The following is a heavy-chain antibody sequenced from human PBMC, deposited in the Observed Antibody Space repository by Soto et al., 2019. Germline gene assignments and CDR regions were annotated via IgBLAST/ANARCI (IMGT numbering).Heavy chain of an antibody. D-gene: IGHD4-17*01. V-gene: IGHV4-34*01. CDR1: GGSFSGYY. Sequence: SETLSLTCAVYGGSFSGYYWSWIRQPPGKGLEWIGEINHSGSANYNPSLKSRVTISVDTSKNQFSLKLSSVTAADTALYYCARVPTVTKTYYYYYYMDVWGKGTTVTVSS. J-gene: IGHJ6*03. CDR3: ARVPTVTKTYYYYYYMDV. CDR2: INHSGSA.